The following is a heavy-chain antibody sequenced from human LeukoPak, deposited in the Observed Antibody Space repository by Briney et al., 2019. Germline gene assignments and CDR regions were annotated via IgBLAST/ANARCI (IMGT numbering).Heavy chain of an antibody. Sequence: QPGGSLRLSCAASGFTFSSYSMNWVRQAPGKGLEWVSYISSSGSTIYYADSVKGRFTISRDNAKNSLYLQMNSLRAEDTAVYYCARDPDYYGSGDAFDIWGQGTMVTVSS. D-gene: IGHD3-10*01. J-gene: IGHJ3*02. CDR3: ARDPDYYGSGDAFDI. V-gene: IGHV3-48*01. CDR2: ISSSGSTI. CDR1: GFTFSSYS.